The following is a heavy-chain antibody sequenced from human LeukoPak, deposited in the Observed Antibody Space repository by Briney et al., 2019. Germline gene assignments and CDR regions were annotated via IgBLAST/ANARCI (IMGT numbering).Heavy chain of an antibody. V-gene: IGHV3-48*04. CDR2: ISRSATTI. CDR1: GFTFSSYS. Sequence: GGSLRLSCAASGFTFSSYSMNWVRQAPGKGLEWVSSISRSATTIYYADSVKGRFTISRDNAKNSLYLQMNSLRAEDTAVYFCARVGALSSSWLLYWGQGTLVTVSS. J-gene: IGHJ4*02. CDR3: ARVGALSSSWLLY. D-gene: IGHD6-13*01.